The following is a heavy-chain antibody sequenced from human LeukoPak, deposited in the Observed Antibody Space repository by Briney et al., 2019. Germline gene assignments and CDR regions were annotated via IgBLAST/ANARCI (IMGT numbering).Heavy chain of an antibody. Sequence: ASVKVSCKASGYIFTSHGLSWVRQAPGQGLKWMGWINIYKGNTNYAQKFQGRVTMTTDTSTSTAYMELRSLRSDDTAVYYCARNSSGWYGYFDLWGRGTLVTVSS. CDR1: GYIFTSHG. V-gene: IGHV1-18*01. J-gene: IGHJ2*01. D-gene: IGHD6-25*01. CDR3: ARNSSGWYGYFDL. CDR2: INIYKGNT.